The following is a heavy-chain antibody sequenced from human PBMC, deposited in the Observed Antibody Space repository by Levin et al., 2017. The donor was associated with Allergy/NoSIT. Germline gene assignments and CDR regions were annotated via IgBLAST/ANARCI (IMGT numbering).Heavy chain of an antibody. CDR1: GGSISSGGYS. Sequence: SQTLSLTCAVSGGSISSGGYSWSWIRQPPGKGLEWIGYIYHSGSTYYNPSLKSRVTISVDRSKNQFSLKLSSVTAADTAVYYCARICYYGSGSYYYDYWGQGTLVTVSS. D-gene: IGHD3-10*01. J-gene: IGHJ4*02. CDR2: IYHSGST. V-gene: IGHV4-30-2*01. CDR3: ARICYYGSGSYYYDY.